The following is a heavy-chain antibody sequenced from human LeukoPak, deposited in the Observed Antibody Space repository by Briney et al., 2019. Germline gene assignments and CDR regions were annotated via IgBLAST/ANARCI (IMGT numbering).Heavy chain of an antibody. V-gene: IGHV4-34*01. J-gene: IGHJ6*03. CDR1: GGSFSGYY. CDR3: ARTNGYSSSWYPDSYYYYMDV. CDR2: INRSGST. D-gene: IGHD6-13*01. Sequence: SETLSLTCAVYGGSFSGYYWSWIRQPPGKGLEWIGEINRSGSTNYNPSLKSRVTISVDTSKNQFSLKLSSVTAADTAVYCCARTNGYSSSWYPDSYYYYMDVWGKGTTVTVSS.